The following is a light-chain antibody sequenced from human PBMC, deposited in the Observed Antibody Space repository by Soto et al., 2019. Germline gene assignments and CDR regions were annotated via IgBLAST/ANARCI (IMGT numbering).Light chain of an antibody. CDR1: QSISNN. V-gene: IGKV3-15*01. CDR3: QQYNNWWT. J-gene: IGKJ1*01. CDR2: GAS. Sequence: EIVMTQSPATLSVSPGERATLSCRASQSISNNLAWYHQRPGQAPRLLIYGASTRATGIPARFSGSGSGTESTLTISSLQSEDFVVYYCQQYNNWWTFGQGTRVEIK.